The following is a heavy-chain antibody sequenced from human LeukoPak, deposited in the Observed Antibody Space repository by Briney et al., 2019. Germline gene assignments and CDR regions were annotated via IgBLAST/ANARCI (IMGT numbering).Heavy chain of an antibody. V-gene: IGHV1-2*02. D-gene: IGHD6-19*01. J-gene: IGHJ5*02. CDR3: ARVGWGSWFDP. CDR2: INPNSGGT. Sequence: ASVKVSCKASGYTFTGYYMHWVRQAPGQELEWMGWINPNSGGTNYAQKFQGRVTMTRDTSISTAYMELRSLRSDDTAVYYCARVGWGSWFDPWGQGTLVTVSS. CDR1: GYTFTGYY.